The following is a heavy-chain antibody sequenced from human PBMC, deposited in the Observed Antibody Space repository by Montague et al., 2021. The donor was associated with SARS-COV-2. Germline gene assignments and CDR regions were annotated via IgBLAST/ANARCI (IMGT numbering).Heavy chain of an antibody. CDR2: TYYGSSWNT. D-gene: IGHD1-7*01. V-gene: IGHV6-1*01. J-gene: IGHJ3*02. CDR1: GDSVSRNNPA. Sequence: CAISGDSVSRNNPAWNWIRQSPSRGLEWLGRTYYGSSWNTDYAVSVKSRINISPDTSKNQFSLHLNSVTPEDTAVYYCARGWNYAFDIWSRGTMVTVSS. CDR3: ARGWNYAFDI.